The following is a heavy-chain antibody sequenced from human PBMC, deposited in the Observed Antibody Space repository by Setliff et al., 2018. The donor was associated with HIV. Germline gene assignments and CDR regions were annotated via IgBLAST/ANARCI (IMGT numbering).Heavy chain of an antibody. D-gene: IGHD3-3*01. J-gene: IGHJ4*02. CDR2: IYYSGST. CDR1: GGSIGSGGYY. CDR3: ARGGLGVVTSFDS. V-gene: IGHV4-31*03. Sequence: PSETLSLTCTVSGGSIGSGGYYWSWIRQHPGKGLEWIGYIYYSGSTYYNPSFKRRLSISVDMSKNKSSLKLSSLTAADTAVYYCARGGLGVVTSFDSWGPGTLVTVSS.